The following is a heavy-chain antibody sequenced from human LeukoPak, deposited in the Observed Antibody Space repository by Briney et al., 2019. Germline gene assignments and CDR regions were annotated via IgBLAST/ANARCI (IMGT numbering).Heavy chain of an antibody. CDR2: TYYRSKWYN. Sequence: SQTLSLTCAISGDSVSSNSAAWNWIRQSPSRGLEWLGRTYYRSKWYNDYAVSVKSRITINPDTSKNQFSLQLNSVTPEDTAVYYCARISVWEDIVVVVAATQGAFDIWGQGTMVTVSS. CDR3: ARISVWEDIVVVVAATQGAFDI. V-gene: IGHV6-1*01. CDR1: GDSVSSNSAA. J-gene: IGHJ3*02. D-gene: IGHD2-15*01.